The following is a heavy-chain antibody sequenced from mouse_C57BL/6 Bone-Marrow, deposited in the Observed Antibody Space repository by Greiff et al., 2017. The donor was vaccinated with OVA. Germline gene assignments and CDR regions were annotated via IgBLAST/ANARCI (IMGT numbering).Heavy chain of an antibody. CDR1: GYAFTNYL. CDR3: ARSYYGSSYYFDY. V-gene: IGHV1-54*01. D-gene: IGHD1-1*01. Sequence: QVQLQQSGAELVRPGTSVKVSCKASGYAFTNYLIEWVKQRPGQGLEWIGVINPGSGGTNYNEKFKGKATLTADKSSSTAYMQLSSLTSEDSAVYFCARSYYGSSYYFDYWGQGTTLTVSS. J-gene: IGHJ2*01. CDR2: INPGSGGT.